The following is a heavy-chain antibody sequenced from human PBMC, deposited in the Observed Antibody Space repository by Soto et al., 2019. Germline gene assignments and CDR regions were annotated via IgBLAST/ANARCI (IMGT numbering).Heavy chain of an antibody. Sequence: GEPLKISCKGSGYSFTSYWIGWVRQMPGKGLEWMGIIYPGDSDTRYSPSFQGQVTISADKSISTAYLQWSSLKASDTAMYYCARQLDSSGYYWAIWGQGTMVTVSS. V-gene: IGHV5-51*01. J-gene: IGHJ3*02. CDR2: IYPGDSDT. CDR1: GYSFTSYW. D-gene: IGHD3-22*01. CDR3: ARQLDSSGYYWAI.